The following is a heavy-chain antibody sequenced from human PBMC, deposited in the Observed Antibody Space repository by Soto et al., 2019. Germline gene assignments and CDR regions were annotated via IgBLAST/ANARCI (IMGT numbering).Heavy chain of an antibody. D-gene: IGHD2-15*01. CDR1: GGYISSYY. V-gene: IGHV4-59*08. CDR2: MYYGGRT. CDR3: ARGTPSPLIVRSSRGPWFDP. Sequence: SETLSLTCTVSGGYISSYYGSWIRTHPGKGLEWIGYMYYGGRTNYNPSLKSRVTITVDTSKMQVALKLSSVTAADTAVYFCARGTPSPLIVRSSRGPWFDPWGQGTLVTVSS. J-gene: IGHJ5*02.